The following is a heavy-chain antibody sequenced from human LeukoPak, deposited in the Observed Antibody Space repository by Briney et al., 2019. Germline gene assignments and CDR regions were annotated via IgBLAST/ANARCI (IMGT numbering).Heavy chain of an antibody. V-gene: IGHV4-30-4*01. CDR3: ARFRAYYDILIGYPYYWYFDL. CDR2: IYYSGST. D-gene: IGHD3-9*01. Sequence: SETLSLTCTVSGGSISSGDYYWSWIRQPPGKGLEWIGYIYYSGSTYYNPSLKSRVTISVDTSKNQFSLKLSSVTAADTAVYYCARFRAYYDILIGYPYYWYFDLWGRGTLVTVSS. CDR1: GGSISSGDYY. J-gene: IGHJ2*01.